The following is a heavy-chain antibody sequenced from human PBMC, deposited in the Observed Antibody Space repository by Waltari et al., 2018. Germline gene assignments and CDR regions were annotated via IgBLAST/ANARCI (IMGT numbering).Heavy chain of an antibody. CDR1: GGSISSYY. Sequence: QVQLQESGPGLVKPSETLSLTCTVSGGSISSYYWSWIRQPAGKGLGGIGRIYTSGSTNYNPSLKSRVTMAVDTSKNQFSLKLSSVTAADTAVYYCARDGVDDYGARNPYYYYGMDVWGQGTTVTVSS. CDR3: ARDGVDDYGARNPYYYYGMDV. J-gene: IGHJ6*02. D-gene: IGHD4-17*01. CDR2: IYTSGST. V-gene: IGHV4-4*07.